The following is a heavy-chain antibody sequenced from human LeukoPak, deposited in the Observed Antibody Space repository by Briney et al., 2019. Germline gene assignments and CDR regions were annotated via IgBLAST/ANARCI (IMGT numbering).Heavy chain of an antibody. J-gene: IGHJ4*02. CDR2: IYYSGST. CDR3: ARANYDILTGYPLPIFDY. D-gene: IGHD3-9*01. Sequence: SETLSLTCSVSGGSISRSSYYWGWIRQPPGKGLEWIGSIYYSGSTYYNPSLKSRVTISVDTSKNQFSLKLSSVTAADTAVYYCARANYDILTGYPLPIFDYWGQGTLVTVSS. V-gene: IGHV4-39*07. CDR1: GGSISRSSYY.